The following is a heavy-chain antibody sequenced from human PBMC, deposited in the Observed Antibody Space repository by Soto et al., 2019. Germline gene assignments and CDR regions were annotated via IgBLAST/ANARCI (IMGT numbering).Heavy chain of an antibody. CDR3: ARVNYDDFWSGPYYFDY. CDR2: IYYSGST. J-gene: IGHJ4*02. V-gene: IGHV4-59*01. CDR1: GGSISSYY. D-gene: IGHD3-3*01. Sequence: SETLSLTCTVSGGSISSYYWSWIRQPPGKGLEWIGYIYYSGSTNYNPSLKSRVTISVDTSKNQFSLKLSSVTAADTAVYYCARVNYDDFWSGPYYFDYWGQGTLVTVSS.